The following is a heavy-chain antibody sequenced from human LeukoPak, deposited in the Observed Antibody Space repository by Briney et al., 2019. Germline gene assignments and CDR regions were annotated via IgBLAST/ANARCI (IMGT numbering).Heavy chain of an antibody. CDR2: ISSNGGST. Sequence: GGSLRLSCAASGFTFSSYAMHWVRQAPGKGLEYVSAISSNGGSTYYANSVKGRFTISRDNSKNTLYLQMGSLRAEDMAVYYCARDYYDSNGYEEGGYYYYMDVWGKGTTVTVSS. V-gene: IGHV3-64*01. D-gene: IGHD3-22*01. J-gene: IGHJ6*03. CDR1: GFTFSSYA. CDR3: ARDYYDSNGYEEGGYYYYMDV.